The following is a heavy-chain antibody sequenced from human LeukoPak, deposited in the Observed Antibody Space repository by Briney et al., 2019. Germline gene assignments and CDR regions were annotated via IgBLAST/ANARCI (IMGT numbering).Heavy chain of an antibody. Sequence: GGSLRLSCAASGFTFSSYEMNWVRQAPGKGLEWVSYISSSGSTIYYADSVKGRFTISRDNAKNSLYLQMNSLRAEDTAVYYCARLTGSYYNYYYYYMDVWGKGTTVTVSS. CDR2: ISSSGSTI. CDR1: GFTFSSYE. J-gene: IGHJ6*03. V-gene: IGHV3-48*03. D-gene: IGHD3-10*01. CDR3: ARLTGSYYNYYYYYMDV.